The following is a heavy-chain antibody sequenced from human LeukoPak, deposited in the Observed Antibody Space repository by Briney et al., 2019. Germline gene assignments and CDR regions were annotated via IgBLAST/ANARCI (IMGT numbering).Heavy chain of an antibody. CDR1: GFTFSDYY. Sequence: GGSLRLSCAASGFTFSDYYMSWIRQASGKGLEWVSYISSSGSTIYYADSVKGRFTISRDNAKNSLYLQMNSLRAEDTALYYCAKDSSVYSSPTRLLYYYYGMDVWGQGTTVTVSS. J-gene: IGHJ6*02. V-gene: IGHV3-11*01. D-gene: IGHD6-13*01. CDR2: ISSSGSTI. CDR3: AKDSSVYSSPTRLLYYYYGMDV.